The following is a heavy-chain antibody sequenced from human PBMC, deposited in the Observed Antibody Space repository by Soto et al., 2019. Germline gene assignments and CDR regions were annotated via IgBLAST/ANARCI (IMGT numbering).Heavy chain of an antibody. CDR3: ARVRRFTKCSSSSWDY. CDR2: IIPIFGTA. CDR1: GGTFSSYA. V-gene: IGHV1-69*13. J-gene: IGHJ4*02. D-gene: IGHD6-6*01. Sequence: SVKVSCKASGGTFSSYAISWVRQAPGQGLEWMGGIIPIFGTANYAQKFQGRVTITADESTSTAYMELSSLRSEDTAVYYCARVRRFTKCSSSSWDYWGQGTLVTVSS.